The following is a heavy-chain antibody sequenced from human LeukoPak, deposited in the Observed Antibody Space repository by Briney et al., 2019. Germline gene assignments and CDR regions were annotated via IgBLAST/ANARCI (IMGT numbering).Heavy chain of an antibody. CDR2: ISSSSSYI. Sequence: PGGSLRHPCAASGVIFSSYSMNWVRQAPGKGLEWVSSISSSSSYIYYADSVKGRFTISRDNAKNSLYLQMNSLRAEDTAVYYCARGPTRNSDDYWGQGTLVTVSS. CDR1: GVIFSSYS. CDR3: ARGPTRNSDDY. J-gene: IGHJ4*02. D-gene: IGHD4-23*01. V-gene: IGHV3-21*01.